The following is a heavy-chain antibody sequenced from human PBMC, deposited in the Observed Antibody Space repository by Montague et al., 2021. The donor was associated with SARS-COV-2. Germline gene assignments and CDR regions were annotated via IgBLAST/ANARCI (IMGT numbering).Heavy chain of an antibody. D-gene: IGHD2/OR15-2a*01. V-gene: IGHV4-31*03. CDR2: IYHSGRT. CDR3: ASSYFGLKTQVDY. J-gene: IGHJ4*02. CDR1: GGSIRSGGYY. Sequence: TLSLTCNVSGGSIRSGGYYWTWVRQHPGKGLEWIGNIYHSGRTYYNPSLKSRLTISVDTSKNQFSLKLNSVSAADTAVYYCASSYFGLKTQVDYWGQGTLDTVSS.